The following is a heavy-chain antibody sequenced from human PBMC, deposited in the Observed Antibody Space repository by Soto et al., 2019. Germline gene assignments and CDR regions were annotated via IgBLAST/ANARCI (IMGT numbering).Heavy chain of an antibody. CDR2: ISGSGGST. Sequence: GGSLRLSCAASGFTFSSYAMSWVRQAPGKGLEWVSAISGSGGSTYYADSVKGRFTISRDNSKNTLYLQMNSLRAEDTAVYYCAKARSPLRTMVRGVIITLPDYWGQGTLVTVSS. V-gene: IGHV3-23*01. D-gene: IGHD3-10*01. J-gene: IGHJ4*02. CDR1: GFTFSSYA. CDR3: AKARSPLRTMVRGVIITLPDY.